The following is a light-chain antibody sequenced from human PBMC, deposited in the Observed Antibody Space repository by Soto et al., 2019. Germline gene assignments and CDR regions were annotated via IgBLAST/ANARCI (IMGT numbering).Light chain of an antibody. CDR2: GAS. Sequence: EIVMTQSPATLSVSPGERATLSCRASQSVSSDLAWYQQRPGQAPRLLSYGASTRAAGIQARFSGSGSGAEFTLTISSLQSEDFAVYYCQQYNTWPALTFGGGTKVEIK. CDR3: QQYNTWPALT. V-gene: IGKV3-15*01. J-gene: IGKJ4*01. CDR1: QSVSSD.